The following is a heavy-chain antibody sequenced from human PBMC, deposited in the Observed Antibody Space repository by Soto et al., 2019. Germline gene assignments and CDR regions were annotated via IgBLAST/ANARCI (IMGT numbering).Heavy chain of an antibody. J-gene: IGHJ6*02. CDR2: IRSKAYGGTT. CDR3: TRQDDFWSGYYTGYYYGMDV. Sequence: GGSLSLSYTASGFTFGDYAMSWVRQAPGKGLEWVGFIRSKAYGGTTEYAASVKGRFTISRDDSKSIAYLQMNSLKTEDTAVYYCTRQDDFWSGYYTGYYYGMDVWGQGTTVTV. V-gene: IGHV3-49*04. CDR1: GFTFGDYA. D-gene: IGHD3-3*01.